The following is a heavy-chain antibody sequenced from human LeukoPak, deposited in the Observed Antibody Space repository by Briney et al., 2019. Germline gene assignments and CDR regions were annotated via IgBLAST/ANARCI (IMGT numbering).Heavy chain of an antibody. D-gene: IGHD1-26*01. CDR3: AKYSGSYSSTGFDY. V-gene: IGHV3-30*18. Sequence: GGSLRLSCAASGFTFSSYGMHWVRQAPGKGLEWVAVISYDGSNKYYADSVKGRFTISRDNSKNTLYLQMNSLRAEDTALYYCAKYSGSYSSTGFDYWGQGTLVTVSS. J-gene: IGHJ4*02. CDR1: GFTFSSYG. CDR2: ISYDGSNK.